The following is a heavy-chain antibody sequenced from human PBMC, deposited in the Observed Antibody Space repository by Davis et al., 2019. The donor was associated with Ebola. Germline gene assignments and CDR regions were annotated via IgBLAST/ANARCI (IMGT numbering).Heavy chain of an antibody. D-gene: IGHD6-6*01. V-gene: IGHV4-31*03. J-gene: IGHJ4*02. CDR3: ARHSWSGQLAFDY. CDR2: IYYSGST. CDR1: GGSISSGGYY. Sequence: SETLSLTCTVSGGSISSGGYYWSWIRQHPGKGLEWIGYIYYSGSTYYNPSLKSRVTISVDTSKNQFSLKLTSVTAADTAVYYCARHSWSGQLAFDYWGQGTLVTVSS.